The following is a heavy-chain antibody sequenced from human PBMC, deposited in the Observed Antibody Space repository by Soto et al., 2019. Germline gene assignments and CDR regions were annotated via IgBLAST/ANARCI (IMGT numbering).Heavy chain of an antibody. CDR1: GFNVGAFA. CDR3: TRETVAGITGLDY. D-gene: IGHD1-20*01. CDR2: ISVSDAFI. Sequence: GGSLRLSCAASGFNVGAFAVNWVRQAPGKGLEWVSGISVSDAFIYYADSVRGRFSISTYTSQNFLYLQMNSLRVDDPALHYCTRETVAGITGLDYWGPGTLVTVSS. V-gene: IGHV3-23*01. J-gene: IGHJ4*02.